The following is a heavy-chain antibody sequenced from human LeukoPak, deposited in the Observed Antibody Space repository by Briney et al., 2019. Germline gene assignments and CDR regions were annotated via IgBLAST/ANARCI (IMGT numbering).Heavy chain of an antibody. V-gene: IGHV4-31*03. J-gene: IGHJ3*02. CDR3: ARFDRSGAEAAFDI. CDR1: GGSISSGGYY. Sequence: SQTLSLTCTVSGGSISSGGYYWNWIRQHPGKGLEWIGYGCYSGSTYYNPSLKSRVTISVDTSKKQFSLKLSSVTAADTAVYYCARFDRSGAEAAFDIWGQGTMVSVST. CDR2: GCYSGST. D-gene: IGHD3-22*01.